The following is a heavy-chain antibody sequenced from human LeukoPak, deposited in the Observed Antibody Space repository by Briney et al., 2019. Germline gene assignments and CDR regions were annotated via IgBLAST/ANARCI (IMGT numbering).Heavy chain of an antibody. CDR3: ARAGSGYCSSTSCYRFTPNWFDP. J-gene: IGHJ5*02. CDR2: INPSGGST. CDR1: GYTFTSYY. V-gene: IGHV1-46*01. Sequence: RASVKVSCKASGYTFTSYYMHWVRQAPGQGLEWMGIINPSGGSTSYAQKFQGRVTISVDTSKNQFSLKLSSVTAADTAVYYCARAGSGYCSSTSCYRFTPNWFDPWGQGTLVTVSS. D-gene: IGHD2-2*01.